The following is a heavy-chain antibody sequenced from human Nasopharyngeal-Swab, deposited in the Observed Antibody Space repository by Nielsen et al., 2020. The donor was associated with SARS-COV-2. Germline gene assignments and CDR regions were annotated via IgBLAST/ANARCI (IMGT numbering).Heavy chain of an antibody. Sequence: GESLNTSCTASGFTFSSSWMHWVRQAPGKGLVWVSRIKSDGSSTSYADSVEGRFTISRDNAKNTLYLQMNSLRAEDTAVYYCASPKNYDILTGTNYWGQGTLVTVSS. V-gene: IGHV3-74*01. CDR3: ASPKNYDILTGTNY. CDR1: GFTFSSSW. D-gene: IGHD3-9*01. J-gene: IGHJ4*02. CDR2: IKSDGSST.